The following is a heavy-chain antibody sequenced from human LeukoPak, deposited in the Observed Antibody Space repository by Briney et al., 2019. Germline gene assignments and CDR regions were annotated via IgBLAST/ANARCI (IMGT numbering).Heavy chain of an antibody. CDR3: ARDLDYYGSGSYSWFDP. CDR2: MNPNSGNT. Sequence: ASVKVSCKASGYTFTSYDINWVRQATGQGLEWMGWMNPNSGNTGYAQKFQGRVTMTRNTSISTAYMELSSLRSEDTAVYYCARDLDYYGSGSYSWFDPWGQGTLVTVSS. D-gene: IGHD3-10*01. CDR1: GYTFTSYD. J-gene: IGHJ5*02. V-gene: IGHV1-8*01.